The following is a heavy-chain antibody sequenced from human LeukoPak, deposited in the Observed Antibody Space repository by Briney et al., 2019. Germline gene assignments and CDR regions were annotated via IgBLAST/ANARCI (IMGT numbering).Heavy chain of an antibody. CDR1: GFTFSSYG. CDR2: ISYDGSNK. J-gene: IGHJ5*02. V-gene: IGHV3-30*18. CDR3: AKGQRVAPYNWFDP. Sequence: PGGSLRLSCAASGFTFSSYGMHWVRQAPGKGLEWVAVISYDGSNKYYADSVKGRFTISRDNSKNTLYLQINSLRAEDTAVYYCAKGQRVAPYNWFDPWGQGTLVTVSS. D-gene: IGHD2-15*01.